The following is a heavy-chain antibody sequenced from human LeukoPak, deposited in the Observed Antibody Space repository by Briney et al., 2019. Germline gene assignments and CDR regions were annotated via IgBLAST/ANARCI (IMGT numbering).Heavy chain of an antibody. Sequence: ASVKVSCKASGYTFTSYDINWVRQATGQGLEWMGRMNSNSGNTGYAQKFQGRVTMTRNTSISTAYMELSSLRSEDTAVYYCARVIRGAPTNWFDPWGQGTLVTVSS. V-gene: IGHV1-8*01. CDR1: GYTFTSYD. J-gene: IGHJ5*02. D-gene: IGHD1-26*01. CDR3: ARVIRGAPTNWFDP. CDR2: MNSNSGNT.